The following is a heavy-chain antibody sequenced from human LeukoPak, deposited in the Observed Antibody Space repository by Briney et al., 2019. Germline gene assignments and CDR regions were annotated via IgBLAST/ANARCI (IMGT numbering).Heavy chain of an antibody. V-gene: IGHV3-21*01. J-gene: IGHJ5*02. D-gene: IGHD6-19*01. CDR1: GFTFTSHS. CDR3: ARDIGTGWFASQGHNWFDP. Sequence: GESLRLSCAASGFTFTSHSLNWVRQAPGKGLEWVSSISNSSSYIYYADSVKGRFSISRDNARNSPYLQMNSLTAEDTAVYYCARDIGTGWFASQGHNWFDPWGQGTLVTVSS. CDR2: ISNSSSYI.